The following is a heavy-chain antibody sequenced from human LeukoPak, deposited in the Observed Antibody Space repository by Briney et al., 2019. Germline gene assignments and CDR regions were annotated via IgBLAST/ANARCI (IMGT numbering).Heavy chain of an antibody. J-gene: IGHJ4*02. D-gene: IGHD5-18*01. CDR1: GFTFGNYA. CDR3: AREPLRGAMVHFDY. Sequence: GGSLRLSCAASGFTFGNYAMSWVRQAPGKGLEWVSSISSSSSYIYYADSVKGRFTISRDNAKNSLYLQMNSLRAEDTAVYYCAREPLRGAMVHFDYWGQGTLVTVSS. V-gene: IGHV3-21*01. CDR2: ISSSSSYI.